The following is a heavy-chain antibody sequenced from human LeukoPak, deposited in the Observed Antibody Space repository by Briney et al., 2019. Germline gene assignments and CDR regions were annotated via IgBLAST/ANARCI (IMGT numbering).Heavy chain of an antibody. Sequence: SETLSLTCTVSGGSISSYYWSWIRQPPGKGLEWIGNIYYSGSTNYNPSLKSRVTISVDTSKNQFSLKLSSVTAADTAVYYCARGLEPGYIWAMVYPFDYWGQGTLVTVSS. J-gene: IGHJ4*02. V-gene: IGHV4-59*01. CDR3: ARGLEPGYIWAMVYPFDY. CDR2: IYYSGST. CDR1: GGSISSYY. D-gene: IGHD5-18*01.